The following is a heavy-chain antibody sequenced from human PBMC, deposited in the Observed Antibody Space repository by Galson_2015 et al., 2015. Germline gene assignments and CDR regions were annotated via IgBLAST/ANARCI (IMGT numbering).Heavy chain of an antibody. CDR3: VAVFLWCADQLWVDY. V-gene: IGHV3-30-3*01. J-gene: IGHJ4*02. Sequence: SLRLSCAASGFTFSNYAMHWVRQAPGKGLEWVAFISYDENYIYYTDSVKGRFTISRDNSKNTLYLQMNSLRAEDTAMYYCVAVFLWCADQLWVDYWGQGTLVTVSS. CDR2: ISYDENYI. D-gene: IGHD3-10*01. CDR1: GFTFSNYA.